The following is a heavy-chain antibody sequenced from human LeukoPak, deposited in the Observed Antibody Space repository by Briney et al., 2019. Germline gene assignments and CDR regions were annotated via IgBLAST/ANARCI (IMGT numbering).Heavy chain of an antibody. CDR1: GFTFDDYG. V-gene: IGHV3-20*01. Sequence: GGSLRLSCAASGFTFDDYGMSWGRQAPGKGLRWVSGFKWNDGIRGDAHSVKGRFTISRDNAKNSLYLKMNSLRAEDTALYHCARGSSDSSGYYLDYWGQGTLVTVSS. CDR2: FKWNDGIR. CDR3: ARGSSDSSGYYLDY. J-gene: IGHJ4*02. D-gene: IGHD3-22*01.